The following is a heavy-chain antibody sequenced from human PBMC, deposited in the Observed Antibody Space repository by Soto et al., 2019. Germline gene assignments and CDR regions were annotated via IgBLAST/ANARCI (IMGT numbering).Heavy chain of an antibody. V-gene: IGHV1-18*04. D-gene: IGHD5-18*01. J-gene: IGHJ2*01. Sequence: QVQLVQSGAEVKEPGASVKVSCKASGYTFTTYGISWVRQAPGQGLEWMGWISVYNGNTNYAERLQGRVTMTTDTSTRTAYMELWRLRSDDTAMYYCARSYSYGSYWYFDLWGRGTLVTVSS. CDR3: ARSYSYGSYWYFDL. CDR2: ISVYNGNT. CDR1: GYTFTTYG.